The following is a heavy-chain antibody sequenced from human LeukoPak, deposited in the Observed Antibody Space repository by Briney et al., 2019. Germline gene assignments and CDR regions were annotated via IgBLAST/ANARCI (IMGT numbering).Heavy chain of an antibody. CDR3: AGAARSEYSPYT. D-gene: IGHD6-6*01. CDR2: MNPNSGNT. Sequence: ASVKVSCKASGHTLTSYDIHWARQATGQGLECMGWMNPNSGNTGYAQKFQGRVTMTRNTSISTAYMELSSLRSEDTAVYYCAGAARSEYSPYTWGQGTMVTVSS. V-gene: IGHV1-8*01. CDR1: GHTLTSYD. J-gene: IGHJ3*02.